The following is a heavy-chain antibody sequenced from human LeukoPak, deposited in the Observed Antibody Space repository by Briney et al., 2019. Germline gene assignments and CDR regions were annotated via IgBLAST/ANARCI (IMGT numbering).Heavy chain of an antibody. J-gene: IGHJ6*02. V-gene: IGHV3-23*01. Sequence: GGSLRLSCAASGFTFSSYAMSWVRQAPGKGPEWVSAISGSGGSTYYADSVKGRFTISRDNSKNTLYLQMNSLRAEDTAVYYCAKEGRSSHFYYGMDVWGQGTMVTVSS. D-gene: IGHD3-16*02. CDR1: GFTFSSYA. CDR3: AKEGRSSHFYYGMDV. CDR2: ISGSGGST.